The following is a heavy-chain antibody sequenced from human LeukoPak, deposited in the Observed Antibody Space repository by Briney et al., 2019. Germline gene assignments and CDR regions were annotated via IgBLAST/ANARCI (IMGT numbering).Heavy chain of an antibody. CDR2: IYHSGST. V-gene: IGHV4-61*10. Sequence: SETLSLTCTVSGGSISSGSYYWSWIRQPAGKGLEWIGYIYHSGSTYYNPSLKSQVTISVDRSKNQFSLKLSSVTAADTAVYYCARDNFYGGNSGDYWGQGTLVTVSS. J-gene: IGHJ4*02. CDR1: GGSISSGSYY. CDR3: ARDNFYGGNSGDY. D-gene: IGHD4-23*01.